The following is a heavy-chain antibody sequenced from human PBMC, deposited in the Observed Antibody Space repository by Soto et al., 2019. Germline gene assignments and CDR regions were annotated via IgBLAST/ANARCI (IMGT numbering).Heavy chain of an antibody. CDR1: GYTFTSYY. D-gene: IGHD1-26*01. CDR2: INPSGGST. J-gene: IGHJ4*02. CDR3: ARENLAGSRTSGSGY. Sequence: QVQLVQSGAEVKKPGASVKVSCKASGYTFTSYYMHWVRQAPGQGLEWMGIINPSGGSTSYAQKFQGRVTMTRDTSTSTVYMELSSLRSEDTAVYYCARENLAGSRTSGSGYWGQGTLVTVSS. V-gene: IGHV1-46*01.